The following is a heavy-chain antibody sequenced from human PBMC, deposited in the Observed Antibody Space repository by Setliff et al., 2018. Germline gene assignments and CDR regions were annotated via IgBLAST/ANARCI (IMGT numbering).Heavy chain of an antibody. D-gene: IGHD6-13*01. J-gene: IGHJ4*02. CDR2: IYYSGST. V-gene: IGHV4-30-4*08. CDR1: GGSISSGDYY. Sequence: PSETLSLTCTVSGGSISSGDYYWSWIRQPPGKGLEWIGYIYYSGSTYYNPSLKSRVTISVDTSKNQFSLKLSSVTAADTAVYYCARLYGGYSSNWSIDDWGQGTLVTVSS. CDR3: ARLYGGYSSNWSIDD.